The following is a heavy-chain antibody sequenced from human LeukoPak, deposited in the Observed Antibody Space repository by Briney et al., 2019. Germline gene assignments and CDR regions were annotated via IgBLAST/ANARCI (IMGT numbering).Heavy chain of an antibody. CDR2: VIPIFGTA. CDR1: GGTFSSYA. CDR3: ARDPLPPDAFDI. J-gene: IGHJ3*02. V-gene: IGHV1-69*05. Sequence: GASVKVSCKASGGTFSSYAISWVRQAPGQGLEWMGGVIPIFGTANYAQKFQGRVTITTDESTSTAYMELSSLKSEDTAVYYCARDPLPPDAFDIWGQGTMVTVSS.